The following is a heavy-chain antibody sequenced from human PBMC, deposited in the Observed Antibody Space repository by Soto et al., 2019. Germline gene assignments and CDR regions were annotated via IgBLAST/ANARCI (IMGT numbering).Heavy chain of an antibody. Sequence: QVQLVQSGAEVKKPGSSVKVSCKASGGTFSSYAISWVRQAPGKGLEWMGGIIPIFGTANYAQKFQGRVTITADESTSTAYMELSSLRSEDTAVYYCARDGGTEYSSDPGIGYWGQGTLVTVSS. V-gene: IGHV1-69*01. CDR2: IIPIFGTA. CDR1: GGTFSSYA. D-gene: IGHD6-19*01. J-gene: IGHJ4*02. CDR3: ARDGGTEYSSDPGIGY.